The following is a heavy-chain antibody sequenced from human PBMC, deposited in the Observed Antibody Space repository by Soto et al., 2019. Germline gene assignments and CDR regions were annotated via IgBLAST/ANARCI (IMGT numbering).Heavy chain of an antibody. D-gene: IGHD1-26*01. V-gene: IGHV3-21*01. Sequence: EVQLLESGGGLVQPGGSLRLSCAASGFTFSSYAMSWVRQAPGKGLEWVSAISSSSSYIYYADSVKGRFTISRDNAKNSLYLQMNSLRAEDTAVYYCASGSSTPGAFDIWGQGTMVTVSS. CDR3: ASGSSTPGAFDI. CDR2: ISSSSSYI. CDR1: GFTFSSYA. J-gene: IGHJ3*02.